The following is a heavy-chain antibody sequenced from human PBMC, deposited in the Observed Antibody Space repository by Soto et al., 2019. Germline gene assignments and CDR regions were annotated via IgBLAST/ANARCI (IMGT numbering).Heavy chain of an antibody. D-gene: IGHD3-10*01. Sequence: SETLSLTCAVSGYSISSGYYWGWIRQPPGKGLEWIGSTYHSGSTYYNPSLKSRVTISVDTSKNQFSLKLSSVTAADTAVYYCARVHYHGSGSYQPYPYFDYWGQGTLVTVSS. V-gene: IGHV4-38-2*01. CDR3: ARVHYHGSGSYQPYPYFDY. CDR1: GYSISSGYY. CDR2: TYHSGST. J-gene: IGHJ4*02.